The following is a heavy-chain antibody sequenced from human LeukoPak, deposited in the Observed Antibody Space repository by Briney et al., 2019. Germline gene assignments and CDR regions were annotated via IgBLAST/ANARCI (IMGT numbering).Heavy chain of an antibody. CDR3: AKDGGGSYTPFDY. Sequence: PGGSLRLSCAASGFTFSSYAMSWVRQAPGKGLEWVSAISGSGGSTYYADSVKGRFTISRDNSKNTLSLQMNSLRAEDTAVYYCAKDGGGSYTPFDYWGQGTLVSVSP. CDR2: ISGSGGST. V-gene: IGHV3-23*01. D-gene: IGHD1-26*01. CDR1: GFTFSSYA. J-gene: IGHJ4*02.